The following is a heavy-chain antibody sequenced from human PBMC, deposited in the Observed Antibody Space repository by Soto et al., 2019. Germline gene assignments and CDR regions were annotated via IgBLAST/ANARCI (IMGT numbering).Heavy chain of an antibody. CDR3: ARVDYDFWSGIKENYYYYMDV. J-gene: IGHJ6*03. D-gene: IGHD3-3*01. Sequence: GGSLRLSCAASGFTVSSNYMSWVRQAPGKGLEWVSVIYSGGSKYYATFVKGRFTISRNNYKNTLYLQMNSLRAEDTAVYYCARVDYDFWSGIKENYYYYMDVWGKGTTVTVSS. CDR2: IYSGGSK. CDR1: GFTVSSNY. V-gene: IGHV3-53*04.